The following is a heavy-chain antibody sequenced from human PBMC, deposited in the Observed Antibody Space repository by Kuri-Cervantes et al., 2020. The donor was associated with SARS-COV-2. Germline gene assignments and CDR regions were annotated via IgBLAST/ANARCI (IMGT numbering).Heavy chain of an antibody. CDR2: ISGSGGST. V-gene: IGHV3-23*01. Sequence: GGSLRLSCAASGFTFSSYAMHWVRQAPGKGLEWVSAISGSGGSTYYADSVKGRFTISRDNSKNTLYLQMNSLRAEDTAVYYCAKDRLWFGELLGAFDIWGQGTMVTVSS. J-gene: IGHJ3*02. CDR3: AKDRLWFGELLGAFDI. D-gene: IGHD3-10*01. CDR1: GFTFSSYA.